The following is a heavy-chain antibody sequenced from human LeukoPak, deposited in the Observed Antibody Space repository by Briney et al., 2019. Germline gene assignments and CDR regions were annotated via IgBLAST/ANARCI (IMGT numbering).Heavy chain of an antibody. CDR3: ARGPAFLLAAARRRVGYFDL. CDR2: INHSGST. D-gene: IGHD6-13*01. Sequence: SETLSLTCAGYGGSFSGYYWSWIRQPPGKGLEGIGEINHSGSTNYNPSLKSRVTISVDTSKKQFSLKLSSVTAADTAVYYCARGPAFLLAAARRRVGYFDLWGRGTLVTVSS. CDR1: GGSFSGYY. J-gene: IGHJ2*01. V-gene: IGHV4-34*01.